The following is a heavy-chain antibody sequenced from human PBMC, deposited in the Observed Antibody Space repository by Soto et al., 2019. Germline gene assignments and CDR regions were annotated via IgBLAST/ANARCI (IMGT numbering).Heavy chain of an antibody. J-gene: IGHJ4*02. V-gene: IGHV3-23*01. CDR2: ISGSGGST. CDR3: ARRGSGSYYGY. CDR1: GFTFSSYA. Sequence: EVQLLESGGGLVQPGGSLRLSCAASGFTFSSYAMRWVRQAPGKGLEWVSAISGSGGSTYYADSVKGRFTISRDNSKNSRYLQMNGLRAENRAVYYFARRGSGSYYGYWGQGTLVTVSS. D-gene: IGHD1-26*01.